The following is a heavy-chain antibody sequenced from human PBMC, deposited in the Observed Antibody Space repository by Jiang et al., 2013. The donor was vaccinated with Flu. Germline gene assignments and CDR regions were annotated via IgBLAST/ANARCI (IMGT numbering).Heavy chain of an antibody. J-gene: IGHJ4*02. CDR2: INTNTGNP. D-gene: IGHD2-21*01. CDR3: ARDLWDPPYCGGDCYLHY. CDR1: GYTFTSYA. V-gene: IGHV7-4-1*02. Sequence: SGYTFTSYAMNWVRQAPGQGLEWMGWINTNTGNPTYAQGFTGRFVFSLDTSVSTAYLQISSLKAEDTAVYYCARDLWDPPYCGGDCYLHYWGQGTLVTVSS.